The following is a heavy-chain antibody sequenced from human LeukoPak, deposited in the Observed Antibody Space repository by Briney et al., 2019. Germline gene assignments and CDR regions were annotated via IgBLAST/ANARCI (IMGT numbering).Heavy chain of an antibody. CDR2: INPNSGGT. CDR3: ARGALYSVSYKSYFDY. J-gene: IGHJ4*02. CDR1: GYTFTGYY. Sequence: ASVKVSCKASGYTFTGYYMHWVRQAPGQGLEWMGWINPNSGGTNYAQKFQGRVTMTRDTSISTAYMELSRLRSEDTAVYYCARGALYSVSYKSYFDYWGQGTLVSVSS. D-gene: IGHD1-26*01. V-gene: IGHV1-2*02.